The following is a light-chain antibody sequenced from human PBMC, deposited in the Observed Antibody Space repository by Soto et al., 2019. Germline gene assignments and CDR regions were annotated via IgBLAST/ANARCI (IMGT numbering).Light chain of an antibody. J-gene: IGLJ7*01. CDR2: VNSGCSH. V-gene: IGLV4-69*01. Sequence: QSVLPQSPSASASLGASVKLTCTLSSGHSNYAIAWHQQQPEKGPRYLMKVNSGCSHIKGDEIPDRLSGYSSGAERYLFISSLQSEDEADYYSQTWGTGSSSVVFGGGTQLTVL. CDR3: QTWGTGSSSVV. CDR1: SGHSNYA.